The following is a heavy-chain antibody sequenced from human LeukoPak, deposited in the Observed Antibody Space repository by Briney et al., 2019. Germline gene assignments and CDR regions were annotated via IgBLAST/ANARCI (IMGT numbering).Heavy chain of an antibody. CDR1: GGSISSGDYY. V-gene: IGHV4-30-4*01. J-gene: IGHJ2*01. Sequence: SETLSLTCTVSGGSISSGDYYWSWIRQPPGKGLEWIGYIYYSGSTYYNPSLNSRVTISVDTSKNQFSLKLSSVTAADTAVYYCARGGRGSYYDILTGYSPTYWYFDLWGRGTLVTVSS. D-gene: IGHD3-9*01. CDR3: ARGGRGSYYDILTGYSPTYWYFDL. CDR2: IYYSGST.